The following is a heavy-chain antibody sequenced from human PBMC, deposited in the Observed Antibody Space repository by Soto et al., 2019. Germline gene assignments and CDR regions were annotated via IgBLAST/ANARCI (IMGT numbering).Heavy chain of an antibody. D-gene: IGHD2-2*01. CDR1: GDSINNYH. CDR2: IYYSGST. Sequence: SETLSLTCTVSGDSINNYHWSWIWQPPGKGLEWIGYIYYSGSTDYNPSLKSRVTISVDPSKTQFSLRLRSVTASHTAVYLCARDVSVYGTSRLYYGIDVCRRRITVIV. J-gene: IGHJ6*02. CDR3: ARDVSVYGTSRLYYGIDV. V-gene: IGHV4-59*01.